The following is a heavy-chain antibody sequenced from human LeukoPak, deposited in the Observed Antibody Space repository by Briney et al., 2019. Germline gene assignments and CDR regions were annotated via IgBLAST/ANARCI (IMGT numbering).Heavy chain of an antibody. D-gene: IGHD3-3*01. CDR1: GGSISSYY. J-gene: IGHJ5*02. CDR3: ARSITPAYYDFWSGYSNWFDP. CDR2: IYYSGST. V-gene: IGHV4-59*01. Sequence: SETLSLTCTVSGGSISSYYWSWIRQPPGKGLEWIGYIYYSGSTNYNPSLKSRVTISVDTSKNQFSLKLSSVTAADTAVYYCARSITPAYYDFWSGYSNWFDPWGQGTLVTVSS.